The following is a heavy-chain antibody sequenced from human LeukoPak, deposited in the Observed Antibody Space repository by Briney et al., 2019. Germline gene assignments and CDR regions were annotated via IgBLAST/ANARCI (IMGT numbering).Heavy chain of an antibody. Sequence: PSETLSLTCTVSGGSINSYYWSWIRQPAGKGLEWIGRIYSDGSTNYNPSLQSRVTMSVDTSKNQFSLKLSSVTAADTAVYYCARNVGYNWFGPWGQGTLVTVSS. CDR2: IYSDGST. CDR3: ARNVGYNWFGP. D-gene: IGHD3-10*01. J-gene: IGHJ5*02. CDR1: GGSINSYY. V-gene: IGHV4-4*07.